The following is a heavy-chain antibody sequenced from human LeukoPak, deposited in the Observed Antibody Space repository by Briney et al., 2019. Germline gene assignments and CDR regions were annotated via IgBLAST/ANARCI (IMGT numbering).Heavy chain of an antibody. Sequence: GGSLRLSCAASGFTFSSYGMKWVRQAPGKGLEWVSAISGSGVNTYYADSVKGRFTISRDNSENTLYLQMSSLRVEGTALYYSAIEAGSSRPFDYWGRGTLVTVSS. D-gene: IGHD1-26*01. CDR2: ISGSGVNT. J-gene: IGHJ4*02. CDR1: GFTFSSYG. V-gene: IGHV3-23*01. CDR3: AIEAGSSRPFDY.